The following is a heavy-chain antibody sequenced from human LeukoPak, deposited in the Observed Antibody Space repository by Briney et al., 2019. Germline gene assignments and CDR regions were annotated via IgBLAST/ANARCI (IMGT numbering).Heavy chain of an antibody. J-gene: IGHJ3*01. Sequence: GGSLRLSCAASGFTFSSYAMSWVRQAPGKGLEWVSGISGSGNSTYYADSVKGRFSISRDKSKNTLYLQMNSLRAEDTAVYYCAKGPYCSSTSCFTLGAFDLWGRGTMVIVSS. CDR3: AKGPYCSSTSCFTLGAFDL. CDR2: ISGSGNST. CDR1: GFTFSSYA. D-gene: IGHD2-2*02. V-gene: IGHV3-23*01.